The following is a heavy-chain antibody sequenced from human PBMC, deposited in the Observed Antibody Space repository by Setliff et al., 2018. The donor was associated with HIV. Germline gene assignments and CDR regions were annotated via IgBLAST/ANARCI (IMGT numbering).Heavy chain of an antibody. CDR2: IYYSGTT. V-gene: IGHV4-59*11. Sequence: SETLSLTCTVSGGSISNQQWSWIRQPQGKGLEWIGYIYYSGTTHYNPSLKSRVARSVDTSKNQFSLDLTYVTPADTSVYYCARLIGSSSYQTFDHWGQGILVTVSS. D-gene: IGHD2-15*01. CDR1: GGSISNQQ. CDR3: ARLIGSSSYQTFDH. J-gene: IGHJ4*02.